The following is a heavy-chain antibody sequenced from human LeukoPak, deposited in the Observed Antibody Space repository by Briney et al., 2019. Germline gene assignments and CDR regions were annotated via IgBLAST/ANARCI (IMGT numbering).Heavy chain of an antibody. Sequence: GRSLRLSCAASGFTFSSYGMHWVRQAPGKGLEWVAVIWYDGSNKYYADSVKGRFTISRDNSKNTLYLQMNSLRAEDTAVYYCARDGSSGWYWVNYWGQGTLVTVSS. CDR2: IWYDGSNK. J-gene: IGHJ4*02. CDR3: ARDGSSGWYWVNY. CDR1: GFTFSSYG. D-gene: IGHD6-19*01. V-gene: IGHV3-33*01.